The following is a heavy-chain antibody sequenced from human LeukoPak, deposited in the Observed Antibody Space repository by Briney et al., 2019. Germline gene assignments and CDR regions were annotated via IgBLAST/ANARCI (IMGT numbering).Heavy chain of an antibody. CDR2: IWSDGSEK. V-gene: IGHV3-33*01. D-gene: IGHD1-26*01. CDR1: GFTFSSHG. CDR3: ARCRDSVSYNLLGY. Sequence: GGSLRLSCAASGFTFSSHGMHWVRQAPGKGLEWVAVIWSDGSEKYYANSVKGRFTISRDNPKNTLYLQMSSLRAEDTAVYYCARCRDSVSYNLLGYWGQGTLVTVSS. J-gene: IGHJ4*02.